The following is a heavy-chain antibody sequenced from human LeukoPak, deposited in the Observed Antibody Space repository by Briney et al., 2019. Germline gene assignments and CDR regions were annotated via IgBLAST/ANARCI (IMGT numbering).Heavy chain of an antibody. D-gene: IGHD3-10*01. Sequence: GGSLRLSCAASGFTFSSSWMNWVRQAPGKGLEWVANIKEDGSEKYYVDSVKGRFTISRDNAKKSLYLQMNSLRAEDTAVYYCTRVSLLDSPDYWGQGTLVTVSS. V-gene: IGHV3-7*01. CDR2: IKEDGSEK. CDR1: GFTFSSSW. J-gene: IGHJ4*02. CDR3: TRVSLLDSPDY.